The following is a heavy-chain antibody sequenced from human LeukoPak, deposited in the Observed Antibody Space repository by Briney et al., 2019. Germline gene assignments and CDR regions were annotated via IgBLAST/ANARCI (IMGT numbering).Heavy chain of an antibody. V-gene: IGHV4-39*07. Sequence: PSETLSLTCTVSGGSISSSSYYWGWIRQPSGKGLEWIGSIYYSGSTYYNPSLKSRVTISVDTSKNQFSLKLSSVTAADTAVYYCARALRYFDWLLFYFDYWGQGTLVTVSS. J-gene: IGHJ4*02. CDR2: IYYSGST. CDR1: GGSISSSSYY. D-gene: IGHD3-9*01. CDR3: ARALRYFDWLLFYFDY.